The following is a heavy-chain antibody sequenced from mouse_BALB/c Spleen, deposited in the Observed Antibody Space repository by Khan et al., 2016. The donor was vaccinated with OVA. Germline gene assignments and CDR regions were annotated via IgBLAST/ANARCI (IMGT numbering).Heavy chain of an antibody. CDR2: ISSTGTYT. CDR3: TRQSYYGNPWFAY. J-gene: IGHJ3*01. CDR1: GFAFNSYD. D-gene: IGHD2-10*01. V-gene: IGHV5-9*02. Sequence: DVHLVESGGGLVKPGGSLKLSCEVSGFAFNSYDMSWVRQTPEKRLEWVATISSTGTYTYYPDSVKGRFTISRDTARNTLYLQMSSLRSEDTALYYCTRQSYYGNPWFAYWGQGTLVTVSA.